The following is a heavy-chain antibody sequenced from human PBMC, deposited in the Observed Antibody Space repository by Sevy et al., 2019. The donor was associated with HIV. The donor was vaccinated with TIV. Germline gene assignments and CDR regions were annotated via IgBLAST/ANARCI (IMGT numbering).Heavy chain of an antibody. J-gene: IGHJ4*02. D-gene: IGHD5-18*01. CDR2: ISGSGGST. Sequence: GGSLRLSCAASGFIFNSYAMSWVRQAPGKGLEWVASISGSGGSTYYADSVKGRVTISRDNFRRMMDLQMNSLRVEDTAVYYCVREGVGGYSYGFDYWGQGTLVTVSS. CDR3: VREGVGGYSYGFDY. CDR1: GFIFNSYA. V-gene: IGHV3-23*01.